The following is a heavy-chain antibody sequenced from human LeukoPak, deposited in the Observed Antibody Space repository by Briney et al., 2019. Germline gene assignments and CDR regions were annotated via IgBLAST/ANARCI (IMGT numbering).Heavy chain of an antibody. D-gene: IGHD1-26*01. J-gene: IGHJ4*02. CDR3: ASGSRPFDY. V-gene: IGHV4-39*07. CDR2: IYYSGST. Sequence: PSETLSLTCTVSGGSISSSSYYWGWIRQPPGKGLEWIGSIYYSGSTYYNPSLKSRVTISVDTSKNQFSLKLSSVTAADTAVYYCASGSRPFDYWGQGTLVTVSS. CDR1: GGSISSSSYY.